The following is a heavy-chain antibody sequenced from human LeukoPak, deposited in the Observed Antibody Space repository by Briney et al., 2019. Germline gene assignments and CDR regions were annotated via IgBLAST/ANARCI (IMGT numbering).Heavy chain of an antibody. CDR2: INPNSGGT. CDR3: AKGYCSGGSCVDAFDI. V-gene: IGHV1-2*02. CDR1: GYTFTGYY. Sequence: ASVKVSCKASGYTFTGYYMHWVRQAPGQGLEWMGWINPNSGGTNYAQKFQGRVTMTRDTSISTAYMELSRLRSDDTAVYYCAKGYCSGGSCVDAFDIWGQGTMVTVSS. J-gene: IGHJ3*02. D-gene: IGHD2-15*01.